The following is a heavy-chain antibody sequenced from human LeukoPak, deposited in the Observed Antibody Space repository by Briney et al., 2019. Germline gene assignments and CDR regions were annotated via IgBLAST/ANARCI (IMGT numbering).Heavy chain of an antibody. CDR2: INGDGRRT. Sequence: PGGSLRFYGAGSRFTFNSYWMHRVRQVPGRGLVWVSHINGDGRRTNSADSVKGRFTISRDNAKNTLYLQMNSLRVDSTAVYYCAIGGRAFDIWGHGTMVTVSS. D-gene: IGHD3-16*01. CDR1: RFTFNSYW. CDR3: AIGGRAFDI. V-gene: IGHV3-74*01. J-gene: IGHJ3*02.